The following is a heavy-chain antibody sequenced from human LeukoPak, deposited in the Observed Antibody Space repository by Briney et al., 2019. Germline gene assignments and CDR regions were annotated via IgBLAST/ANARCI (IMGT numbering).Heavy chain of an antibody. CDR2: INPNSGGT. D-gene: IGHD3-3*01. J-gene: IGHJ4*02. CDR3: ARGQYYDFWSGYYIDY. V-gene: IGHV1-2*02. CDR1: GYTFTGYY. Sequence: GASVKVSCKASGYTFTGYYMQWVRQAQGQGLEWMGWINPNSGGTNYAQRFQGRVTMTRDTSIRTAYMALSRLRSDDTAVYYCARGQYYDFWSGYYIDYWGQGTLVTVSS.